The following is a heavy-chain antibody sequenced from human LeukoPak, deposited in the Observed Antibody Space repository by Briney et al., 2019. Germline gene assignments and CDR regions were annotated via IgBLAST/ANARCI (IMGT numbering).Heavy chain of an antibody. CDR1: GFTFSTSA. CDR3: AKGVSGYVPGY. Sequence: GGSLRLSCAASGFTFSTSAMSWVRRAPGKGLEWVSAISGSGASAYYADSVKGRFTISRDNSKNTLYLQINSLRAEDTAVYHCAKGVSGYVPGYWGQGTLVTVSS. V-gene: IGHV3-23*01. CDR2: ISGSGASA. D-gene: IGHD6-25*01. J-gene: IGHJ4*02.